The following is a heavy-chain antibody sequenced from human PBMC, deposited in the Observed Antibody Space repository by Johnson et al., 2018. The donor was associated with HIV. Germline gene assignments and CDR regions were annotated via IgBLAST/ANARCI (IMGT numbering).Heavy chain of an antibody. V-gene: IGHV3-23*01. CDR3: AIDMVRGVTAGGAFDI. D-gene: IGHD3-10*01. CDR1: GFTFSTNA. CDR2: ISGSGGRT. J-gene: IGHJ3*02. Sequence: EVLLLESGGSMLQPGGSLRLSCAASGFTFSTNAMSWVRQAPGKGLEWVSGISGSGGRTYYADSVKGRFIISRDNSKNTLYLQINSLRGEDTAVYYCAIDMVRGVTAGGAFDIWGQGTMATVSS.